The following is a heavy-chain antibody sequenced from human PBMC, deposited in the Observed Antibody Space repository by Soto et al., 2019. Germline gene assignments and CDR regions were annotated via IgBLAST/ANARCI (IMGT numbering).Heavy chain of an antibody. V-gene: IGHV3-23*01. CDR1: GFTFSSYA. Sequence: GSLRLSCAASGFTFSSYAMSWVRQAQGKGLEWVSAISGSGGSTYYADSVKGRFTISRDNSKNTLYLQMNSLRAEDTAVYYCATSKPTAVYSSSWPWGQGTLVTVSS. J-gene: IGHJ4*02. CDR2: ISGSGGST. D-gene: IGHD6-13*01. CDR3: ATSKPTAVYSSSWP.